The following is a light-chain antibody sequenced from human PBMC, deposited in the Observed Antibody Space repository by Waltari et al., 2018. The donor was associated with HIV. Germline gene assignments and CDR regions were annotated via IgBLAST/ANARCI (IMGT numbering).Light chain of an antibody. V-gene: IGKV1-27*01. Sequence: DIQMTQSPSSLSASVGDRVTISCRASQGISNYLAWYQQKPGKPPKLLIYAASTLQLGVASRFNGSGTGTDFTLTISSMRTEDFATYYCQKYSNAPFSFGPGTTVDIK. J-gene: IGKJ3*01. CDR2: AAS. CDR3: QKYSNAPFS. CDR1: QGISNY.